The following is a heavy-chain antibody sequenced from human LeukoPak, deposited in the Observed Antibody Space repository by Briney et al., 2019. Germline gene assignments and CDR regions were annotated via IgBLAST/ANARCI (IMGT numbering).Heavy chain of an antibody. D-gene: IGHD2-2*01. CDR3: ARSVVVPAAIDY. CDR1: GYTFTSYD. J-gene: IGHJ4*02. Sequence: ASVKVSCKASGYTFTSYDINWMRQATGQGLEWMGWMSPNSGNTGYAQKFQGRVTMTRDTSISTAYMELSSLRSEDTAVYYCARSVVVPAAIDYWGQGTLVTVSS. CDR2: MSPNSGNT. V-gene: IGHV1-8*01.